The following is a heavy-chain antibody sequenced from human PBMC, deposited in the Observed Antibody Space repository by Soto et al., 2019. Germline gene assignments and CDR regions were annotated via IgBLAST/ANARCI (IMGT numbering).Heavy chain of an antibody. J-gene: IGHJ3*02. Sequence: ASVKVSCKASGYTFTSYAMHWVCQAPGQRLEWMGWINAGNGNTKYSQKFQGRVTITRDTSASTAYMELRSLRSEDTAVYYCARDCGQAAFDIWGQGTMVTVSS. V-gene: IGHV1-3*01. CDR1: GYTFTSYA. CDR2: INAGNGNT. CDR3: ARDCGQAAFDI. D-gene: IGHD6-25*01.